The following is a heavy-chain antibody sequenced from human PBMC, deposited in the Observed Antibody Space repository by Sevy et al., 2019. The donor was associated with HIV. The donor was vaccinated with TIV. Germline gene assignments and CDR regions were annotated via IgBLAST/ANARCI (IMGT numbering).Heavy chain of an antibody. V-gene: IGHV3-30*18. CDR1: GFTFSSYG. J-gene: IGHJ4*02. CDR2: ISYDGSNK. D-gene: IGHD4-17*01. CDR3: AKDPSPDYGDYGGPYYFDY. Sequence: GGSLRLSCAASGFTFSSYGMHWVRPAPGKGLEWVAVISYDGSNKYYADSVKGRFTISRDNSKNTLYLQMNSLRAEDTAVYYCAKDPSPDYGDYGGPYYFDYWGQGTLVTVSS.